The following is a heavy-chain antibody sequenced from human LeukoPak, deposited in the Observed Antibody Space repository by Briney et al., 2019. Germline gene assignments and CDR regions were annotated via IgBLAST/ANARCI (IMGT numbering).Heavy chain of an antibody. CDR1: GGSISSYY. Sequence: SETLSLTCTVSGGSISSYYWSWIRQPPGKGLEWIGYIYYSGSTNYNPSLKSRVTISVDTSKNQFSLKLSSVTAADTAVYYCARLVYYDFWSGSFDYWGQGTLVTVSS. CDR3: ARLVYYDFWSGSFDY. D-gene: IGHD3-3*01. V-gene: IGHV4-59*08. CDR2: IYYSGST. J-gene: IGHJ4*02.